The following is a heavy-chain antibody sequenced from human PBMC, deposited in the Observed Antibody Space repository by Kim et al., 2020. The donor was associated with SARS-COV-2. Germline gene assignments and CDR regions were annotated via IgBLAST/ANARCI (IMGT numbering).Heavy chain of an antibody. CDR3: ARGPRAEGDLDY. Sequence: SVKVSCKASGGTFSSYAISWVRQAPGQGLEWMGGIIPIFGTANYAQKFQGRVTITADESTSTAYMELSSLRSEDTAVYYCARGPRAEGDLDYWGQGTPVTVSS. V-gene: IGHV1-69*13. CDR2: IIPIFGTA. CDR1: GGTFSSYA. J-gene: IGHJ4*02. D-gene: IGHD3-16*01.